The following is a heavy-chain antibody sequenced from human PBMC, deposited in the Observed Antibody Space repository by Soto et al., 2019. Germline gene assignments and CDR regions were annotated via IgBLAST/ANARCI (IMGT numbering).Heavy chain of an antibody. J-gene: IGHJ6*02. D-gene: IGHD2-8*01. CDR1: GFTFSSYA. CDR2: ISYDGSNK. V-gene: IGHV3-30-3*01. Sequence: QVQLVESGGGVVQPGRSLRLSCAASGFTFSSYAMHWVRQAPGKGLEWVAVISYDGSNKYYADSVKGRFTISRDNSKNTRYRQMNSMRAEDTAVYYWAGPGSTNGVLAWPSYYGMDVWGQGTTVTVSS. CDR3: AGPGSTNGVLAWPSYYGMDV.